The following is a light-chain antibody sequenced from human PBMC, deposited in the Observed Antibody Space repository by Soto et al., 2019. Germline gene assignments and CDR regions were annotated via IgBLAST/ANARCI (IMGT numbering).Light chain of an antibody. CDR3: QSYDSSLSGL. J-gene: IGLJ2*01. CDR2: EVT. V-gene: IGLV2-23*02. Sequence: QSALTQPASVSGSPGQSITISCTGTSSDVGSHNLVSWYQQHPGQAPKLMIYEVTKRPLGVSTRFSASKSGNTASLTISGLQAEDEADYYCQSYDSSLSGLFGGGTKLTVL. CDR1: SSDVGSHNL.